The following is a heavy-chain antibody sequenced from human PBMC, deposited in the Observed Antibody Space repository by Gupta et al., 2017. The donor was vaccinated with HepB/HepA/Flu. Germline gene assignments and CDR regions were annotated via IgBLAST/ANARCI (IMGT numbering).Heavy chain of an antibody. D-gene: IGHD6-13*01. CDR3: ASIAAAGYYYMDV. V-gene: IGHV1-69*01. CDR2: IIPIFGTT. Sequence: SGGAFSRLAISWVRQAPGQGLEWMGGIIPIFGTTKYIEKFQGRVTITADESTSTAYMELKGLRSEDTAVYYCASIAAAGYYYMDVWGNGTSVTLSS. CDR1: GGAFSRLA. J-gene: IGHJ6*03.